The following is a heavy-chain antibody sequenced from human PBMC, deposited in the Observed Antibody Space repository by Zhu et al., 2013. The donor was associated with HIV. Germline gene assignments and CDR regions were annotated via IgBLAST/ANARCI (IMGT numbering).Heavy chain of an antibody. J-gene: IGHJ6*02. V-gene: IGHV1-18*01. CDR1: GYTFTSYG. D-gene: IGHD3-3*01. CDR2: ISAYNGNT. CDR3: ARGADYDFWSGYFPVGGTSYYYYGMDV. Sequence: QVQLVQSGAEVKKPGASVKVSCKASGYTFTSYGISWVRQAPGQGLEWMGWISAYNGNTNYAQKLQGRVTMTTDTSTSTAYMELRSLRSDDTAVYYCARGADYDFWSGYFPVGGTSYYYYGMDVWGQGTTVTVSS.